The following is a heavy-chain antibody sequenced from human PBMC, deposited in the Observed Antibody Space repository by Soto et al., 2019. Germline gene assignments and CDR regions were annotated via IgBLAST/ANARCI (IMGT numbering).Heavy chain of an antibody. J-gene: IGHJ4*02. CDR1: GGSISSYY. CDR2: LYYSGST. V-gene: IGHV4-59*01. D-gene: IGHD5-12*01. Sequence: QVQLQESGPGLVKPSETLSLTCTVSGGSISSYYWSWIRQPPGKGLEWIGYLYYSGSTNYNPSLKRRVYISVATSDLQFSLKLSSVTAADTAVYSCARGDIVAPADYWGQGTLVTVSS. CDR3: ARGDIVAPADY.